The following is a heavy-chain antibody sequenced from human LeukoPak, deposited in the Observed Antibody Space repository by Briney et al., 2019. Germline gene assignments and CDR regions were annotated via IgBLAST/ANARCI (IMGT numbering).Heavy chain of an antibody. D-gene: IGHD1-26*01. V-gene: IGHV3-9*01. CDR2: INWNGGGT. CDR3: AKHMRATNTYSFFGLDV. J-gene: IGHJ6*02. Sequence: QPGRSLRLSCAAPGFTFKDYGMHWVRQPPGKGLEWVSSINWNGGGTDYADSVKGRFTISRDNAKNSLYLQLSSLRPEDTALYYCAKHMRATNTYSFFGLDVWGQGTTVTVSS. CDR1: GFTFKDYG.